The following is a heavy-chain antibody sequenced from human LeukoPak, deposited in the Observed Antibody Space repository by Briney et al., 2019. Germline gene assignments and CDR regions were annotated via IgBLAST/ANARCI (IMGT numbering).Heavy chain of an antibody. CDR1: GGSIISSSYY. V-gene: IGHV4-39*07. Sequence: PSETPSLTCTVSGGSIISSSYYWDWIRQPPGKGLEWIGRIYYSGSTYYNPSLKSRVTISVDTSKSQFSLKVSSVTAADTAVYYCARPAVIPAAPGVYAFDVWGRGTMVTVSS. D-gene: IGHD2-2*01. J-gene: IGHJ3*01. CDR2: IYYSGST. CDR3: ARPAVIPAAPGVYAFDV.